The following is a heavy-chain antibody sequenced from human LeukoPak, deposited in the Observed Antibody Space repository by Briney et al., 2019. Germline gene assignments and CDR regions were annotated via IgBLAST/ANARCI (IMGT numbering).Heavy chain of an antibody. CDR3: ARDLWEPTHPGGYYGMDV. J-gene: IGHJ6*02. D-gene: IGHD1-26*01. V-gene: IGHV3-21*01. Sequence: GGSLRLSCAASGFAFSSYSMNWVRQAPGKGLEWVSSISSSSSYIYYADSVKGRFTISRDNAKNSLYLQMNSLRAEDTAVYYCARDLWEPTHPGGYYGMDVWGQGTTVTVSS. CDR1: GFAFSSYS. CDR2: ISSSSSYI.